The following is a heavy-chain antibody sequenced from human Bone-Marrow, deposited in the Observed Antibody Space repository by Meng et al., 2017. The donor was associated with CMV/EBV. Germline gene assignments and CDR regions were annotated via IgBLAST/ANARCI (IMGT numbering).Heavy chain of an antibody. CDR2: INPNSGGT. Sequence: ASVKVSCKASGYTFTGYYMHWVRQAPGQGLEWMGWINPNSGGTNYAQKFQGRVTMTRDTSISTAYMELSRLRSDDTAVYYCARDIVVVPTPNWFDPWVQGTLVTVSS. J-gene: IGHJ5*02. CDR3: ARDIVVVPTPNWFDP. CDR1: GYTFTGYY. D-gene: IGHD2-2*01. V-gene: IGHV1-2*02.